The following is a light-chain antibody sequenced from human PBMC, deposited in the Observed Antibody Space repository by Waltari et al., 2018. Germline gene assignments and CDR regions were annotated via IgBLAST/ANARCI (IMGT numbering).Light chain of an antibody. J-gene: IGKJ5*01. CDR2: WAS. CDR3: QQYLSAPFT. V-gene: IGKV4-1*01. Sequence: DIVMTQSPDSLAVSRGERATIHCKSSPGVVSSNNRNYLAWYQHKPGQPPTLLFYWASTRESGVPDRFSGSGSGTDFTLTISSLQAEDVAVYYCQQYLSAPFTFGQGTRLEIK. CDR1: PGVVSSNNRNY.